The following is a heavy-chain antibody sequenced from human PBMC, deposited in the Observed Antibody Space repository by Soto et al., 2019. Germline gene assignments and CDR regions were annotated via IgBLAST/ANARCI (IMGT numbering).Heavy chain of an antibody. CDR3: AHRLSDSSGWYFLLGPGGHDAFDI. Sequence: QITLKESGPTLVKPTQTLTLTCTFSGFSLSTSGVGVGWIRQPPGKALEWLALIYWNDDKRYSPSLKSRLTITKDTSKNQVVLTMTNMDPVDTATYYCAHRLSDSSGWYFLLGPGGHDAFDIWGQGKMVTVSS. CDR1: GFSLSTSGVG. D-gene: IGHD6-19*01. J-gene: IGHJ3*02. V-gene: IGHV2-5*01. CDR2: IYWNDDK.